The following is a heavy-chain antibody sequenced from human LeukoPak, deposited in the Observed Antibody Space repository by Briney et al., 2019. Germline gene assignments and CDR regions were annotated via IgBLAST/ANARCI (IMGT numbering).Heavy chain of an antibody. V-gene: IGHV4-39*01. Sequence: PSETLSLTCSVSGGSISSSSYYWGWIRQPPGKGLEWIGSIYYSGSTYYNPSLKSRVTISVDTSKNQFSLKLSSVTAADTAVYYCARQDVTMVRGVTYFDYWGQGTLVTVSS. CDR2: IYYSGST. CDR1: GGSISSSSYY. J-gene: IGHJ4*02. CDR3: ARQDVTMVRGVTYFDY. D-gene: IGHD3-10*01.